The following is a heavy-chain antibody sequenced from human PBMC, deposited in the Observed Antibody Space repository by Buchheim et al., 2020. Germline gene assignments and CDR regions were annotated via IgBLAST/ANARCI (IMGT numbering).Heavy chain of an antibody. J-gene: IGHJ4*02. V-gene: IGHV3-15*07. CDR1: GFTFSNAW. CDR2: IESKTDGGTT. Sequence: EVQLVESGGGLVKPGGSLRLSCAASGFTFSNAWMNWVRQAPGKGLEWVGRIESKTDGGTTDYAAPVKGSFTISRDDSKNTLYLQMNSLKTEDTAVYYCTTWAGIAVTGRFDYWGQGTL. D-gene: IGHD6-19*01. CDR3: TTWAGIAVTGRFDY.